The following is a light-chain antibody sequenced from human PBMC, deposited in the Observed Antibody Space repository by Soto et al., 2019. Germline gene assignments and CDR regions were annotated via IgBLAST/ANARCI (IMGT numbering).Light chain of an antibody. CDR3: QQYGSSPRT. V-gene: IGKV3-20*01. J-gene: IGKJ1*01. Sequence: EIVLTQSPGTLSLSPGERATLSCRASQSVSSSYLAWYQQKPGQAPRLLIYDASRRATGIPDRFSGTGSGTDFTLTISRLEPEDFAVYYCQQYGSSPRTFGQGTKVDI. CDR2: DAS. CDR1: QSVSSSY.